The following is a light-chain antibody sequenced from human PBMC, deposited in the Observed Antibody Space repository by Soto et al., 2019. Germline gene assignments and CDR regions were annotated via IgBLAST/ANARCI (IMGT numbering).Light chain of an antibody. CDR3: QQYGSSHFT. Sequence: EIVLTQSPDTLSLSPGERATLSCRASQSVSSSYLAWYQQKPGQAPRLLIYGASSRATGIPDRFSGSGSGTDFTLTISRLEPEDFAVYYCQQYGSSHFTFGPGTKVDIK. CDR1: QSVSSSY. CDR2: GAS. J-gene: IGKJ3*01. V-gene: IGKV3-20*01.